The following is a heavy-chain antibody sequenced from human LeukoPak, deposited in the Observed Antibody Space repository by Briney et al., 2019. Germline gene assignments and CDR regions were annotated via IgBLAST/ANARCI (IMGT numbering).Heavy chain of an antibody. D-gene: IGHD2-2*01. J-gene: IGHJ6*04. CDR3: ARDRYCSSTSCYYYYGMDV. Sequence: ASVKVSCKASGYTFTSYGISWVRQAPGQGLEWMGWISAYNGNTNYAQKLQGRVTMTTDTSTSTAYMELRSLRSDDTAVYYCARDRYCSSTSCYYYYGMDVWGKGTTFTVSS. CDR1: GYTFTSYG. CDR2: ISAYNGNT. V-gene: IGHV1-18*04.